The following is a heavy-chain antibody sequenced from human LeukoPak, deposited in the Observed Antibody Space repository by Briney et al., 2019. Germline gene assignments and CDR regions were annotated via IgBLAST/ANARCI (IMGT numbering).Heavy chain of an antibody. CDR2: IHSSGTT. J-gene: IGHJ5*02. Sequence: SQTLSLTCTVSGVSMNYYFWNWIRQPAGEGLQWIGRIHSSGTTNYNPSLKSRVTMSIDMSKNQFSLRLTSVTAADTAVYYCARAGDYGDYVGWFDPWGQGTLVTVSS. CDR1: GVSMNYYF. V-gene: IGHV4-4*07. CDR3: ARAGDYGDYVGWFDP. D-gene: IGHD4-17*01.